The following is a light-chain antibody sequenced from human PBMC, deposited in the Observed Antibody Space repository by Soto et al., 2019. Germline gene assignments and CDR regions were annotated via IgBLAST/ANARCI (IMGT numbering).Light chain of an antibody. CDR3: QHLYNYPPFT. CDR2: GTF. V-gene: IGKV1-9*01. CDR1: QDIKTY. J-gene: IGKJ3*01. Sequence: IQLTQSPSSLSASVGDRVSITCRASQDIKTYLAWYQQKEGKAPKLLISGTFTLQSGVPSRFNGSGSGTDFTITISRLQPEDFATYYCQHLYNYPPFTFGPGTKVD.